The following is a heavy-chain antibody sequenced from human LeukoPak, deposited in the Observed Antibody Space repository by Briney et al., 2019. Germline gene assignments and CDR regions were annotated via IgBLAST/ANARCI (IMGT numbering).Heavy chain of an antibody. CDR2: IFSSGSI. V-gene: IGHV4-59*11. J-gene: IGHJ5*02. CDR1: GGFMSGHY. CDR3: ARAVSGSDYWFDP. Sequence: SETLSLTCNVSGGFMSGHYWTWIRQTPGKGLERIGCIFSSGSINYNPSLKSRVTISVDTSKKQFSLNLRSLTAADTAVYYCARAVSGSDYWFDPWGQGTQVTVSS. D-gene: IGHD5-12*01.